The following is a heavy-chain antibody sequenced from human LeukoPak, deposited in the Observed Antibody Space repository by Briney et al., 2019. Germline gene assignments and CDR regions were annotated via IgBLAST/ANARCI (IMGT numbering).Heavy chain of an antibody. J-gene: IGHJ4*02. V-gene: IGHV4-59*01. CDR2: IYYSGST. CDR3: ARGGSWDFFDY. CDR1: GGSISSYY. Sequence: SETLSLTCTVSGGSISSYYWSWIRQPPGKGLEWIGYIYYSGSTNYNPSLKSRVTISVDTSKSQFSLKLSSVTAADTAVYYCARGGSWDFFDYWGQGTLVTVSS. D-gene: IGHD6-13*01.